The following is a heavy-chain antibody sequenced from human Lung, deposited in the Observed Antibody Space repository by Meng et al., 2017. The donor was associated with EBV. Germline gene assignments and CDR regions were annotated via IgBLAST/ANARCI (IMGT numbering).Heavy chain of an antibody. CDR1: GYTFTNYY. CDR2: INPSGGST. CDR3: ARGDGGNGPDY. V-gene: IGHV1-46*01. D-gene: IGHD4-23*01. Sequence: VQLVQSGAEVKKPGASVKVSCKASGYTFTNYYMHWVRQAPGQGLEWMGVINPSGGSTNYAQKFQGRLTMTRDTSTSTVYMELSSLRSEDTAVYYCARGDGGNGPDYWGQGTLVTVSS. J-gene: IGHJ4*02.